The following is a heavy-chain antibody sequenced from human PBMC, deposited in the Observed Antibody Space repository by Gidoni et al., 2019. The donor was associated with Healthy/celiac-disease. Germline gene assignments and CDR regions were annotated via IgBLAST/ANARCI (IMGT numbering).Heavy chain of an antibody. Sequence: EVQLVESGGVVVQPGGSLRLSCAASGFTFDDYTMHWVRQAPGKGLECVSLIIWDGGSTYYADSVKGRFTISRHNSKNSLYLQMNSLRTEDTALYYCAKDGGSCSSTICYTSPRRFDYWGQGTLVTVSS. CDR2: IIWDGGST. CDR1: GFTFDDYT. D-gene: IGHD2-2*02. V-gene: IGHV3-43*01. CDR3: AKDGGSCSSTICYTSPRRFDY. J-gene: IGHJ4*02.